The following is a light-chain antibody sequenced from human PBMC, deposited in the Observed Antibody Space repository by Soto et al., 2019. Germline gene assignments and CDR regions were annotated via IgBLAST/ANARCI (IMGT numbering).Light chain of an antibody. V-gene: IGKV4-1*01. Sequence: DIVMTQSPDSLAVSLGERATINCKSSQSVLSSSNNQNHLAWYQQKPGQPPRLLIYWASTREAGVPDRFSGGGSGTDFTLTIRSLQAEDVAVYYCQQYYTTPLTFGGGTKVEI. CDR2: WAS. J-gene: IGKJ4*01. CDR1: QSVLSSSNNQNH. CDR3: QQYYTTPLT.